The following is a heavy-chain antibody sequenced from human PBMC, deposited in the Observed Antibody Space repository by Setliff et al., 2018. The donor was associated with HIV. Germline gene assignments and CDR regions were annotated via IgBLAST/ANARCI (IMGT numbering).Heavy chain of an antibody. D-gene: IGHD1-1*01. Sequence: SETLSLTCTVSGGSISSYYWSWIRQPPGKGLEWIGYIYYSGSTNYNPSLKSRVSISVDTSKNQFSLKLSSVTAADTAVYYCASSNDRFVYFDYWGQGTLGTVSS. CDR3: ASSNDRFVYFDY. J-gene: IGHJ4*02. CDR2: IYYSGST. V-gene: IGHV4-59*01. CDR1: GGSISSYY.